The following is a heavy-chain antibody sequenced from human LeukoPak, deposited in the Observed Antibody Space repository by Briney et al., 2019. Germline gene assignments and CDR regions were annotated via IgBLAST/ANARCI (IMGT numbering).Heavy chain of an antibody. Sequence: GASVTVSCKSSGYQFINYAIHWVRQAPGQGLEWVGWINAGNGYTRYSQKLQGRVTITRDKSASTADMELSSLRSEDTSVYYCARGGVNQADPPDYWGQGSQVTV. CDR2: INAGNGYT. CDR3: ARGGVNQADPPDY. CDR1: GYQFINYA. V-gene: IGHV1-3*01. D-gene: IGHD1-14*01. J-gene: IGHJ4*02.